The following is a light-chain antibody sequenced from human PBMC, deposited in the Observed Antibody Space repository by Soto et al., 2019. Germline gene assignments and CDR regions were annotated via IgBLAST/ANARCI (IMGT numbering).Light chain of an antibody. CDR2: DAS. CDR3: QQYHNWPIT. CDR1: QSVSSN. J-gene: IGKJ5*01. Sequence: EIVMTPSPAPLSVSPGERATLSRRASQSVSSNLAWYQQKPGQAPRLLIYDASTRATGIPARFSGSGSGTEFTLTISSLQSEDFTVYHCQQYHNWPITFGRGTRLEIK. V-gene: IGKV3-15*01.